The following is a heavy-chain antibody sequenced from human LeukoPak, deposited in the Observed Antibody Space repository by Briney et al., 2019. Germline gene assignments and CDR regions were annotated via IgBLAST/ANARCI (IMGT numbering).Heavy chain of an antibody. Sequence: PGGSLRLSCAASGFTFSSYSMNWVRQAPGKGLEWVSSISSSSSYIYYADSVKGRFTISRDNAKNSLYLQMNSLRAEVTAVYYCARVIAAADMVYWGQGTLVTVSS. J-gene: IGHJ4*02. D-gene: IGHD6-13*01. CDR1: GFTFSSYS. CDR3: ARVIAAADMVY. CDR2: ISSSSSYI. V-gene: IGHV3-21*01.